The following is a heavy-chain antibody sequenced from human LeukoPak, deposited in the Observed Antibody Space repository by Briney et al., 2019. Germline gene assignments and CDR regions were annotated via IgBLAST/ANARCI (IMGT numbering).Heavy chain of an antibody. V-gene: IGHV3-23*01. Sequence: AGGSLRLSCAASGVTLSDHHMDWVRQAPGKGLEWVSSIRTNGGSTYYADSVKGRFTISRDNSKNRLYLQMNSLRAEDTAVYYCAKDIVVSGYYGMDVWGQGTTVTVSS. CDR1: GVTLSDHH. D-gene: IGHD2-21*01. CDR2: IRTNGGST. CDR3: AKDIVVSGYYGMDV. J-gene: IGHJ6*02.